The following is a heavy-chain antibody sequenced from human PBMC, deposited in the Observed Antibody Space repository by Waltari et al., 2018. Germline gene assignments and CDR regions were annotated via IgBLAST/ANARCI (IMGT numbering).Heavy chain of an antibody. CDR2: IYFNDYT. CDR3: ARSTTGVRGANSGWDS. V-gene: IGHV4-4*09. D-gene: IGHD3-10*01. Sequence: QVQLQESGPGLVKPSETLSLTCAVSGGSVISNYWSWIRQSPGKGLELIGYIYFNDYTDYNPFLRRLVTISVDTSKNQFSLKLLSVTAADTAIYFCARSTTGVRGANSGWDSWGQGTLVSVSS. CDR1: GGSVISNY. J-gene: IGHJ4*02.